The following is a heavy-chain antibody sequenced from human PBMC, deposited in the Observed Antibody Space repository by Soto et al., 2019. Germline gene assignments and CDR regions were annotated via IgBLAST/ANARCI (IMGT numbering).Heavy chain of an antibody. Sequence: GGSLRLSCAASGFTFSSYAMSWVRQAPGKGLEWVSAISGSGGSTYYTDSVKGRFTISRDNSKNTLYLQMNSLRAEDTAVYYCAKDLEYSSSAFDYWGQGTLVTVSS. CDR1: GFTFSSYA. CDR2: ISGSGGST. D-gene: IGHD6-6*01. J-gene: IGHJ4*02. CDR3: AKDLEYSSSAFDY. V-gene: IGHV3-23*01.